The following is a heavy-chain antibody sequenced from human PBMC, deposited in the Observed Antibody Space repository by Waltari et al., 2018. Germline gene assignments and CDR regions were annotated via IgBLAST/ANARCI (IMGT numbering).Heavy chain of an antibody. D-gene: IGHD1-1*01. V-gene: IGHV4-39*01. CDR1: GGSISSSSYY. CDR2: IYYRGST. J-gene: IGHJ6*03. Sequence: QLQLQESGPGLVKPSETLSLTCTVSGGSISSSSYYWGWIRQPPGKGLEWIGSIYYRGSTYYNPSLKSRVTISVDTSKNQFSLKLSSVTAADTAVYYCAKTGTTFRYYMDVWGKGTTVTVSS. CDR3: AKTGTTFRYYMDV.